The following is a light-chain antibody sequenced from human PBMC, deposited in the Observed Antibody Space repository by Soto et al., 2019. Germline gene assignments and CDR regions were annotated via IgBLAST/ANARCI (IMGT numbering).Light chain of an antibody. CDR1: IFNIGNNY. Sequence: QSVLTQPPSVSAAPGQKVTISCYGSIFNIGNNYVAWYQQLPGTAPKVLIYDNNKRPSGIPDRFSGSKSGTSATLGITGLQNGDEADYYCGTWDSSLSAGVFGGGTKLTVL. CDR3: GTWDSSLSAGV. J-gene: IGLJ2*01. V-gene: IGLV1-51*01. CDR2: DNN.